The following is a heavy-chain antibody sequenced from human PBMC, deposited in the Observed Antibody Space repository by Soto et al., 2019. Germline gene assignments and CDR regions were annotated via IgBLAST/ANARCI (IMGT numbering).Heavy chain of an antibody. J-gene: IGHJ4*02. CDR3: ARDIAAAGLDY. Sequence: ESGGGVVPPGRSLRLSCAASGFTFSSYGMHWVRQAPGKGLEWVAVIWYDGSNKYYADSVKGRFTISRDNSKNTLYLQMNSLRAEDTAVYYCARDIAAAGLDYWGQGTLVTVSS. CDR1: GFTFSSYG. D-gene: IGHD6-13*01. V-gene: IGHV3-33*01. CDR2: IWYDGSNK.